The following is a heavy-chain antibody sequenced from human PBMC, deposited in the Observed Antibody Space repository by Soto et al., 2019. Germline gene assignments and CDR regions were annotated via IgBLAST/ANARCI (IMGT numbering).Heavy chain of an antibody. Sequence: GGSLRLSCAASGFTFSSYAMSWVRQAPGKGLEWVSAISGSGGNTYYADSVKGRFTISRDNSKNTLYLQMNSLRAEDTAVYYCAKGICKLRFLEWPYYMDVWGKGTTVTVSS. D-gene: IGHD3-3*01. J-gene: IGHJ6*03. V-gene: IGHV3-23*01. CDR1: GFTFSSYA. CDR3: AKGICKLRFLEWPYYMDV. CDR2: ISGSGGNT.